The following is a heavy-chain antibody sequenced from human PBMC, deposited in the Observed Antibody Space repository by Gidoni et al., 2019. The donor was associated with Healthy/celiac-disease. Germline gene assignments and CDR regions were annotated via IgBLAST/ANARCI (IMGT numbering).Heavy chain of an antibody. Sequence: QVQLQESGPGLVKPSQTLSLTCTVSGGSISRGSYYWRWIRQPAGKGLEWIGRIYTSGSTNYNPSLKSRVTISVDTSKNQFSLKLSSVTAADTAVYYCARDLVVVPAASPYYYYYGMDVWGQGTTVTVSS. D-gene: IGHD2-2*01. V-gene: IGHV4-61*02. J-gene: IGHJ6*02. CDR2: IYTSGST. CDR3: ARDLVVVPAASPYYYYYGMDV. CDR1: GGSISRGSYY.